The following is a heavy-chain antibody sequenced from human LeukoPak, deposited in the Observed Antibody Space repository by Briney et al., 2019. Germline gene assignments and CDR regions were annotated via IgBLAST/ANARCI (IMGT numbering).Heavy chain of an antibody. CDR2: ISAYNGNT. Sequence: ASVKVSCKASGYTFTSYGISWVRQAPGQGLEWMGWISAYNGNTNYAQKLQGRVTMTTDTSTSTAYMELRSLRSDDTAVYYCAREAYYYGSGSYYYYMDVWGKGTTVTISS. J-gene: IGHJ6*03. V-gene: IGHV1-18*01. CDR1: GYTFTSYG. D-gene: IGHD3-10*01. CDR3: AREAYYYGSGSYYYYMDV.